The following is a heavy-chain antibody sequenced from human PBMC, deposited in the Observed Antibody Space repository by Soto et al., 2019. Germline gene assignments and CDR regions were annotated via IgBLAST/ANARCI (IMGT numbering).Heavy chain of an antibody. V-gene: IGHV3-7*03. Sequence: LRLSCAASGFTFGDYWMSWVRQAPGKGLEWVAHIKKDGSENYYVDSVTGRFTVSRDNTKNSLYLQMNSLRAEDTAVYYCAKLGSGYYTGLYFDYWGQGTRVTVSS. CDR3: AKLGSGYYTGLYFDY. CDR2: IKKDGSEN. J-gene: IGHJ4*02. D-gene: IGHD3-3*01. CDR1: GFTFGDYW.